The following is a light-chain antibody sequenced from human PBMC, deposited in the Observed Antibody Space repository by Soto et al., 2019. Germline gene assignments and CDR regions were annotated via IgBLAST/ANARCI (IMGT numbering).Light chain of an antibody. CDR1: QSVSSSY. CDR3: QQYGSSHMWT. J-gene: IGKJ1*01. CDR2: GAS. V-gene: IGKV3-20*01. Sequence: EIVLTRSPGTLSLSPGERATLSCRASQSVSSSYLAWYQQKPGQAPRLLIYGASSRATGIPDRFSGSGSGTDFTLTISRLEPEDFAVYYCQQYGSSHMWTFGQGTKVDIK.